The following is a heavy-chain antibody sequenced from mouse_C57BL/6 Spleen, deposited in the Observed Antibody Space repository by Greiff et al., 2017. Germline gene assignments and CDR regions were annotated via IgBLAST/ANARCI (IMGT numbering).Heavy chain of an antibody. Sequence: VQLQQSGPELVKPGASVKISCKASGYAFSSSWMNWVKQRPGKGLEWIGRIYPGDGDTNYNGKFKGKATLTADKSSSTAYMQLSSLTSEDSAVYFCAVSAYYSNYPFAYWGQGTLVTVSA. J-gene: IGHJ3*01. CDR1: GYAFSSSW. V-gene: IGHV1-82*01. CDR3: AVSAYYSNYPFAY. D-gene: IGHD2-5*01. CDR2: IYPGDGDT.